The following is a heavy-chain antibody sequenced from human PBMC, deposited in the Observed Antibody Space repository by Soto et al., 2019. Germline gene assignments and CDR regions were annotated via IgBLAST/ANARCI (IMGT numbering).Heavy chain of an antibody. J-gene: IGHJ6*02. V-gene: IGHV3-53*01. Sequence: EVQLVESGGGLIQPGGSLRLSCAASGFTVSSNYMRWVRQAPGKGLEWVSVIYSGGSTYYADSVKGRFTISRDNSKNTLDLQMNSLRAEDTAVYYCARHPYDFWDYYYGMDVWGQGTTVTVSS. CDR3: ARHPYDFWDYYYGMDV. CDR1: GFTVSSNY. D-gene: IGHD3-3*01. CDR2: IYSGGST.